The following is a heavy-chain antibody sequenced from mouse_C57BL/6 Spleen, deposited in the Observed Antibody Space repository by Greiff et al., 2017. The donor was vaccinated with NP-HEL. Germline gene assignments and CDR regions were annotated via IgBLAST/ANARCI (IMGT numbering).Heavy chain of an antibody. Sequence: VQLQQSGPELVKPGASVKISCKASGYAFSSSWMNWVKQRPGQGLEWIGRIYPGDGDTNYNGKFKGKATLTADKSSSTAYMQLSSLTSEDSAVYFCADEFDYWGQGTTLTVSS. CDR2: IYPGDGDT. J-gene: IGHJ2*01. CDR1: GYAFSSSW. V-gene: IGHV1-82*01. CDR3: ADEFDY.